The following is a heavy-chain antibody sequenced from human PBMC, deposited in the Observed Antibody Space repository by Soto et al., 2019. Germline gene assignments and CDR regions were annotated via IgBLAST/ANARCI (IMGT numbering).Heavy chain of an antibody. CDR1: GDTFNFYT. D-gene: IGHD3-10*01. Sequence: QVQLVQSGAEVKKPGSSVRVSCRASGDTFNFYTLSWVRQVPGHGPEWMGRIIPMLGMSDYAQKFQGRVTIMADKSTSTVYMNLCGLTSEDTAVYYCATNYGSGSTRFDYWGQGTLVTVSS. V-gene: IGHV1-69*02. CDR3: ATNYGSGSTRFDY. CDR2: IIPMLGMS. J-gene: IGHJ4*02.